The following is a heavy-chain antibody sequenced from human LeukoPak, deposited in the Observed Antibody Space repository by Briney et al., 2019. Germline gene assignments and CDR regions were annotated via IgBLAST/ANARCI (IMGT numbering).Heavy chain of an antibody. CDR2: IRYDGSNK. CDR3: AKEKSGYGYLYYFDY. J-gene: IGHJ4*02. CDR1: GFTFSSYG. V-gene: IGHV3-30*02. D-gene: IGHD5-18*01. Sequence: PGGSLRLSCAASGFTFSSYGMHWVRQAPGKGLEWVAFIRYDGSNKYYADSVKGRFTISRDNSKNTLYLQMNSLRAEDTAVYYCAKEKSGYGYLYYFDYWGQGTLVTVSS.